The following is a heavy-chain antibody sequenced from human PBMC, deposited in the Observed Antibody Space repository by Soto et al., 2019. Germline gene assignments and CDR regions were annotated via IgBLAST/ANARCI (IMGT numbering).Heavy chain of an antibody. CDR3: ARQIDCYGMDV. J-gene: IGHJ6*02. CDR2: IYPGDSDT. V-gene: IGHV5-51*01. Sequence: GESLKISCTGSGYSFTSYWIGWVRQMPGKGLDCVGIIYPGDSDTRYSPSFQGEVTISADKSISTAYLQWSSLKASDTAMYYCARQIDCYGMDVWGQGTSVTVSS. CDR1: GYSFTSYW.